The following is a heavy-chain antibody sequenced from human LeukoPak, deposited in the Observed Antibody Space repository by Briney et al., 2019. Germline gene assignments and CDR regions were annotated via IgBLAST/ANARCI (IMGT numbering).Heavy chain of an antibody. CDR2: ISGSGGST. V-gene: IGHV3-23*01. CDR3: AKDSDYGDYASYFDY. Sequence: GGSLRLSCAASGFTFSSYAMSWVRQAPGKGLEWVSAISGSGGSTYCADSVKGRFTISRDNSKNTLYLQMNSLRAEDTAVYYCAKDSDYGDYASYFDYWGQGTLVTVSS. J-gene: IGHJ4*02. D-gene: IGHD4-17*01. CDR1: GFTFSSYA.